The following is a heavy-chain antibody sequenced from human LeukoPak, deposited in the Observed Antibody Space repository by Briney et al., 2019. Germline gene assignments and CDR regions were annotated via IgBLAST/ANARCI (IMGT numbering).Heavy chain of an antibody. J-gene: IGHJ4*02. CDR3: ARGFYSSSWYFSPKFDY. V-gene: IGHV4-34*01. CDR1: GGSFSGYY. Sequence: SETLSLTCAVYGGSFSGYYWSWIRQPPGKGLEWIGEINHSGSTNYNPSLKSRVTIPVDTSKNQFSLRLSSVTAADTAVYYCARGFYSSSWYFSPKFDYWGQGTLVTVSS. CDR2: INHSGST. D-gene: IGHD6-13*01.